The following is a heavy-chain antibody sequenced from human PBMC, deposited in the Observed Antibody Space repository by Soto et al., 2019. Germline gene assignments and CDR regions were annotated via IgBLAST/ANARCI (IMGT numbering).Heavy chain of an antibody. CDR3: ARDDEYSGNGMDV. V-gene: IGHV3-33*01. J-gene: IGHJ6*02. CDR2: ILNDGSNR. Sequence: QVQLVESGGGVVQPGRSLRLSCAASGFTFSNYGMHWVRQAPGKGLEWVAVILNDGSNRYHADSVKDRFTISRDNSKNLLYLQMNSLRAEDTAVYHCARDDEYSGNGMDVSGQGTTVTVS. D-gene: IGHD3-10*01. CDR1: GFTFSNYG.